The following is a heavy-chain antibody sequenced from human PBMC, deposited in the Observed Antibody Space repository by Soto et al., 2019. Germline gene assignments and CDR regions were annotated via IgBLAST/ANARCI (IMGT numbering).Heavy chain of an antibody. CDR2: IIPIFGTA. CDR1: GGTFSSYA. J-gene: IGHJ4*02. D-gene: IGHD2-2*01. V-gene: IGHV1-69*13. Sequence: SVKASWEACGGTFSSYASRWVRQSPGQGLEWMGGIIPIFGTANYAQKFQGRVTITADESTSTAYMELSSLRSEDTAVYYCARDRCISTSCYFGTFDYWGQGTLVTVSS. CDR3: ARDRCISTSCYFGTFDY.